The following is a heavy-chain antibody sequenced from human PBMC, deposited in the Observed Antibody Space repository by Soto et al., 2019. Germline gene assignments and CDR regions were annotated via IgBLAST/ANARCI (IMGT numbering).Heavy chain of an antibody. J-gene: IGHJ5*02. CDR1: GYSFTNND. V-gene: IGHV1-8*01. Sequence: ASVKVSCKASGYSFTNNDVSWVRQATGQGLEWMGWMNPGSGGTGYAQKFQGRVTMTRDISIATAYMELSSLRSDDTAIYYCARMETFGSLNWFDPWGQGTLVTVSS. D-gene: IGHD3-16*01. CDR2: MNPGSGGT. CDR3: ARMETFGSLNWFDP.